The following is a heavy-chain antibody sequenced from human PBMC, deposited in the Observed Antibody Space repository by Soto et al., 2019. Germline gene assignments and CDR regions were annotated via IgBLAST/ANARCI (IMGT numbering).Heavy chain of an antibody. CDR1: GFTFSDHY. Sequence: EVQLVESGGGLVQPGGSLRLSCAASGFTFSDHYMDWVRQAPGKGLEWVGRIRNKAKSYISAYAASVKGRLTFSRDDSKNSVYLQMNNLKIDDTAVYYCTRVTKAGTTFFDSWGQGILVTVSS. D-gene: IGHD6-19*01. CDR2: IRNKAKSYIS. J-gene: IGHJ4*02. V-gene: IGHV3-72*01. CDR3: TRVTKAGTTFFDS.